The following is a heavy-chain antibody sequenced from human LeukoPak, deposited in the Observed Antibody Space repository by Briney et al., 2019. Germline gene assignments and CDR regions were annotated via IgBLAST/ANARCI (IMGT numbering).Heavy chain of an antibody. CDR1: GFTFSSYE. CDR2: ISSRVSTI. CDR3: VRGLGYSSGRGDY. V-gene: IGHV3-48*03. D-gene: IGHD6-19*01. Sequence: GGSLRLSCAASGFTFSSYEMNWVRQAPGKGLEWGSYISSRVSTIHYADSVKGRFTISRDNAKNSLYLQMNSLRAEDTAVYYCVRGLGYSSGRGDYWGQGTLVTVSS. J-gene: IGHJ4*02.